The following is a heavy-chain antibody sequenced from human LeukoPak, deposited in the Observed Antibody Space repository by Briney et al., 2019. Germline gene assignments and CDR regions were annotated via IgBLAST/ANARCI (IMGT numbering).Heavy chain of an antibody. CDR1: GYTFTDYH. J-gene: IGHJ4*02. V-gene: IGHV1-2*02. D-gene: IGHD6-13*01. Sequence: ASVKVSCKASGYTFTDYHMDWVRQAPGQGLNWMEWINPNSGDTNYAPKFQGRVTMTRDTSISTAYMELSRLESDDTAVYFCARDLRTSSWFPNCDFWGQGTLVTVSS. CDR2: INPNSGDT. CDR3: ARDLRTSSWFPNCDF.